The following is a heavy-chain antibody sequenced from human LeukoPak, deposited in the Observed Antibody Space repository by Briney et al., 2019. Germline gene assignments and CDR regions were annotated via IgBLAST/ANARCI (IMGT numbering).Heavy chain of an antibody. V-gene: IGHV3-48*03. J-gene: IGHJ6*04. Sequence: PGGSRRLSCAASGFTFSSYEMNWVRQAPGKGLEWVSYISSSGSTIYHADSVKGRFTISRDNAKNSLYLQMNSLRAEDTAVYYCAELGITMIGGVWGKGTTVTISS. D-gene: IGHD3-10*02. CDR1: GFTFSSYE. CDR3: AELGITMIGGV. CDR2: ISSSGSTI.